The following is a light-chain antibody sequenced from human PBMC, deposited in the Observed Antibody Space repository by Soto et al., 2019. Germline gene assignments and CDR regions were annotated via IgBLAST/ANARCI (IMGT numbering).Light chain of an antibody. V-gene: IGKV1-39*01. CDR2: AAS. CDR3: LQDYNYPWT. Sequence: DIQMTQSPSSLSASVGYRFTITCRASQSISSYLNWYQQKPGKAPKLLIYAASSLQSGVPSRFSGSGSGTDFTLTISSLQPEDFATYYCLQDYNYPWTFGQGTKVDIK. CDR1: QSISSY. J-gene: IGKJ1*01.